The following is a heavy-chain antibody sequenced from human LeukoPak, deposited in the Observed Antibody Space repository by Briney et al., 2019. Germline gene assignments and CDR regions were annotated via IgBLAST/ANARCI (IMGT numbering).Heavy chain of an antibody. CDR1: GGSFSNFG. CDR2: ISAYNGNT. J-gene: IGHJ4*02. CDR3: ATAPAPYYVSSDY. D-gene: IGHD3-10*02. V-gene: IGHV1-18*01. Sequence: ASVTVSCKASGGSFSNFGISWVRQAPGQGLEWMGWISAYNGNTNYAQKLQGRVTMTTDTSTSTAYMELRSLRSDDTAVYYCATAPAPYYVSSDYWGLGTLVAVSS.